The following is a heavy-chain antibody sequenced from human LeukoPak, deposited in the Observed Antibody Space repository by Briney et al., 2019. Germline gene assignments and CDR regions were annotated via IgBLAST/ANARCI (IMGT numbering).Heavy chain of an antibody. V-gene: IGHV1-46*03. CDR1: GYTFTSYY. CDR2: INPSGGST. J-gene: IGHJ4*02. CDR3: ARGRWLQLPESSFDY. D-gene: IGHD5-24*01. Sequence: ASVKVSCKASGYTFTSYYMHWVRQAPGQGLEWMGIINPSGGSTSYAQKFQGRVTTTRDTSTSTVYMELSSLRSEDTAVYYCARGRWLQLPESSFDYWGQGTLVTVSS.